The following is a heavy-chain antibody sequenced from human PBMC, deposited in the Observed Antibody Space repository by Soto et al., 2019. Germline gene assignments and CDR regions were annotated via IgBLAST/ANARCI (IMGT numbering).Heavy chain of an antibody. D-gene: IGHD4-17*01. J-gene: IGHJ5*02. CDR2: IIPILGIA. V-gene: IGHV1-69*08. Sequence: QVQLVQSGAEVKKPGSSVKVSCKASGGTFSSYTISWVRQAPGQGLEWMGRIIPILGIANYAQKFQGRVTITADKSTSTAYMELSSLRSEDTAVYYCARDDYGDSYDYNWFDPWGQGTLVTVSS. CDR1: GGTFSSYT. CDR3: ARDDYGDSYDYNWFDP.